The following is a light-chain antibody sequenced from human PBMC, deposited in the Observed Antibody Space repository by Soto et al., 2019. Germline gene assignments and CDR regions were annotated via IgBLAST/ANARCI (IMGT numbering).Light chain of an antibody. CDR1: QSISNW. Sequence: DIQMTQSPSTLSASVGDRVTITCRASQSISNWLAWYKQKPGTAPNLMIYKASTLQSGVPSRFSGSGSGTEFTVTISGLQPDDSAIYYCQQYSNNWTVVQGTKVEIK. CDR3: QQYSNNWT. V-gene: IGKV1-5*03. CDR2: KAS. J-gene: IGKJ1*01.